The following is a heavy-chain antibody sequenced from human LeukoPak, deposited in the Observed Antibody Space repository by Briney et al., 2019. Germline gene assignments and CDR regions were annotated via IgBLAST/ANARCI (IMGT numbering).Heavy chain of an antibody. V-gene: IGHV1-2*02. Sequence: ASVKVSCKASGYTFTGYYMNWVRQAPGQGLEWMGWINPNSGGTNYAQKFQGRVTMTRDTSISTAYMELSRLRSDDTAVYYCARSRTRCMLRPTGGSCYSGDAFDIWGQGTMVTVSS. J-gene: IGHJ3*02. D-gene: IGHD2-15*01. CDR1: GYTFTGYY. CDR3: ARSRTRCMLRPTGGSCYSGDAFDI. CDR2: INPNSGGT.